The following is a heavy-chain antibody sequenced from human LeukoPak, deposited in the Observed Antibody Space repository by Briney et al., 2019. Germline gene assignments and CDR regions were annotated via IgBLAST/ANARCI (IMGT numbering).Heavy chain of an antibody. V-gene: IGHV1-46*01. J-gene: IGHJ6*02. CDR3: ASSFEGGRLAVAGTDSGGPHYGMDV. Sequence: ASVRISCKTSGYTFTTYYMNWVRQAPGQGLEWMGIINPSVGTTKYAQRIQDRVIMTRDTSTNTVYMELSSLRSDDTAVYYCASSFEGGRLAVAGTDSGGPHYGMDVWGRGTTVTVSS. CDR1: GYTFTTYY. D-gene: IGHD6-13*01. CDR2: INPSVGTT.